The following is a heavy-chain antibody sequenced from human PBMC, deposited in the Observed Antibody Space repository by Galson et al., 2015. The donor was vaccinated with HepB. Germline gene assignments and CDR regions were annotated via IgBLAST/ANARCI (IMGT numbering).Heavy chain of an antibody. CDR3: AKDRAVVPAATPIDY. J-gene: IGHJ4*02. CDR1: GFTFSSYA. V-gene: IGHV3-23*01. D-gene: IGHD2-2*01. CDR2: ITGSGRST. Sequence: SLRLSCAASGFTFSSYAMTWVRQAPGKGLEWVSAITGSGRSTYYADSVKGRFTISRDNSKNTLYLQMNSLRAQDTAVYYCAKDRAVVPAATPIDYWGQGTLAIVSS.